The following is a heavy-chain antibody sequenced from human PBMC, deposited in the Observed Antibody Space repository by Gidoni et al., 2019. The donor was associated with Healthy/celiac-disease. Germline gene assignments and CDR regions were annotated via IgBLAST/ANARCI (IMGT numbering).Heavy chain of an antibody. CDR3: ARGTRYGMDV. Sequence: QVQLQQWGAGLLKPSEPLSLTCAVYGGSFSGYYWSWIRQPPGKGLEWIGEINHSGSTNYNPSLKSRVTISVDTSKNQFSLKLSSVTAADTAVYYCARGTRYGMDVWGQGTTVTVSS. CDR1: GGSFSGYY. CDR2: INHSGST. V-gene: IGHV4-34*01. J-gene: IGHJ6*02. D-gene: IGHD2-2*01.